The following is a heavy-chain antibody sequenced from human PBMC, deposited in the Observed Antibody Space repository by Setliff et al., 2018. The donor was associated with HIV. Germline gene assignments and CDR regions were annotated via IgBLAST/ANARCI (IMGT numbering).Heavy chain of an antibody. CDR1: GGTFSSYG. CDR2: IIPIFGTR. D-gene: IGHD3-10*01. CDR3: AKRYGTFGDLEGMDV. V-gene: IGHV1-69*06. J-gene: IGHJ6*02. Sequence: SVKVSCKASGGTFSSYGISWVRQAPGQGLEWIGGIIPIFGTRNYAQKFQGRVTFTRDTSISTAYMERSSLRTEDTAVYYCAKRYGTFGDLEGMDVWGQGTTVT.